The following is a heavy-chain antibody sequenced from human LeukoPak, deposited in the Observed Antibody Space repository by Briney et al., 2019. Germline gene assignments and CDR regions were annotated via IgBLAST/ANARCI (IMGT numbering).Heavy chain of an antibody. CDR1: GGSISSDY. CDR2: IYTSGST. D-gene: IGHD6-19*01. Sequence: SETLSLTCTVSGGSISSDYWSWIRQPAGKGLEWIGRIYTSGSTNYNPSLKSRVTMSVDTSKNQYSLKLSSVTAADTAVYYCARGQQWLGGDAFDIWRQGTMVTVSS. V-gene: IGHV4-4*07. CDR3: ARGQQWLGGDAFDI. J-gene: IGHJ3*02.